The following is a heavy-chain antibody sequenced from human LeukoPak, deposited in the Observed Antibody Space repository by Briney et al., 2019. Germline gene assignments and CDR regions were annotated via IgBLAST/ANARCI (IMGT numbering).Heavy chain of an antibody. CDR3: ARGRYSRSWLFVY. J-gene: IGHJ4*02. D-gene: IGHD6-13*01. V-gene: IGHV3-13*01. CDR2: IGTAGDT. CDR1: GFTFSSYD. Sequence: GGSLRLSCAASGFTFSSYDMHWVRQATGKGLEWLSSIGTAGDTYYPGSVKGRFTISRENAKNSLYLKMNSLSAGDTAVYYCARGRYSRSWLFVYWGQGTLVTVSS.